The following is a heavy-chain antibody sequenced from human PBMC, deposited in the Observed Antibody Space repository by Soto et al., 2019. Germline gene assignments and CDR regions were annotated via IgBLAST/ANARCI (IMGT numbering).Heavy chain of an antibody. Sequence: PGGSLRLSCAASGFTFSSYSMNWVRQAPGKGLEWVSSISSSSSYIYYAGSVKGRFTISRDNAKNSLYLQMNSLRAEDTAVYYCARDGADYGDYNAFDYWGQGTLVTVSS. CDR1: GFTFSSYS. CDR3: ARDGADYGDYNAFDY. D-gene: IGHD4-17*01. J-gene: IGHJ4*02. CDR2: ISSSSSYI. V-gene: IGHV3-21*01.